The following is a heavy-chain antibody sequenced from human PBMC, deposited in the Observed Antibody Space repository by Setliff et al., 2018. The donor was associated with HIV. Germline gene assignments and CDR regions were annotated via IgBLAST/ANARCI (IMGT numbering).Heavy chain of an antibody. J-gene: IGHJ4*02. CDR3: AKDYYDFVWGSSLAY. D-gene: IGHD3-16*01. CDR1: GFTVSSYY. Sequence: GGSLRLSCAASGFTVSSYYMSWVRQAPGKGLEWVSTIYSDGNTYHADSVKGRFTLSRDNSKNTLYLQMNSLRAEDTAVYYCAKDYYDFVWGSSLAYWGQGTLVTVSS. CDR2: IYSDGNT. V-gene: IGHV3-53*01.